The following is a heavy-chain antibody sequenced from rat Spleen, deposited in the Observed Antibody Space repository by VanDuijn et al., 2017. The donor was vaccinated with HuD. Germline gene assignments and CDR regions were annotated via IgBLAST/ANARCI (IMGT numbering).Heavy chain of an antibody. CDR1: GFSLTSNG. CDR3: ARSDFSSPYYFDY. D-gene: IGHD1-2*01. CDR2: IWAGGST. J-gene: IGHJ2*01. V-gene: IGHV2-72*01. Sequence: QVQLKESGPGLVQPSETLSLTCTVSGFSLTSNGVGWVRQPLGKGLVWMGTIWAGGSTNYNSAVQSRLSISRDPSKSQVFLKMNNLQTEDTAMHFCARSDFSSPYYFDYWGQGVMVTVSS.